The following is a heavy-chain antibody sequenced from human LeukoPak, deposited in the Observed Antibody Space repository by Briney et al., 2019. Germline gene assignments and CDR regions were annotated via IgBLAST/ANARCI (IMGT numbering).Heavy chain of an antibody. CDR3: ARSTGPLDY. D-gene: IGHD1-1*01. V-gene: IGHV3-69-1*01. CDR2: FSDRGTI. J-gene: IGHJ4*02. CDR1: GFTVSSNS. Sequence: KSGGSLRLSCTVSGFTVSSNSMSWVRQAPGKGLEWVSYFSDRGTIYYADSVKGRFTISRDNAQNSLYLQMNSLRAEDTAVYYCARSTGPLDYWGQGSLVTVSS.